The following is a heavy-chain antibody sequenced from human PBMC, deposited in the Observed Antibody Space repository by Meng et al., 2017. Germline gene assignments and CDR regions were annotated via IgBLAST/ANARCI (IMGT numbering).Heavy chain of an antibody. D-gene: IGHD2-21*01. CDR1: GYTFTSYY. J-gene: IGHJ4*02. Sequence: QVPVVQSGAEVKKPGASVKVSCKASGYTFTSYYMHWVRQAPGQGLEWMGIINPSGGSTSYAQKFQGRVTMTRDASTSTVYMELSSLRSEDTAVYYCASSSGWGDPVYDYWGQGTLVTVSS. CDR2: INPSGGST. CDR3: ASSSGWGDPVYDY. V-gene: IGHV1-46*01.